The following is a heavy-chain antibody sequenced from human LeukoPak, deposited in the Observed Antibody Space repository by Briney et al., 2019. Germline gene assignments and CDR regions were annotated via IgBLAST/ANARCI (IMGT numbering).Heavy chain of an antibody. V-gene: IGHV1-69*06. CDR1: GGTSSSYA. CDR2: IIPIFGTA. D-gene: IGHD3-9*01. CDR3: ASRSRLRYFDWPFDY. J-gene: IGHJ4*02. Sequence: SVKVSCKASGGTSSSYAISWVRQAPGQGLEWMGGIIPIFGTANYAQKFQGRVTITADKSTSTAYMELSSLRSEDTAVYYCASRSRLRYFDWPFDYWGQGTLVTVSS.